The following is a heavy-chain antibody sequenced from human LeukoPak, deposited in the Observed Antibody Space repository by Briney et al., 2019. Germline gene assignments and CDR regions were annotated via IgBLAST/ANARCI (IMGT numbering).Heavy chain of an antibody. CDR1: GFTFSSYG. CDR3: AKGREKYCTSTSCYHDY. J-gene: IGHJ4*02. CDR2: IRYDGNNK. D-gene: IGHD2-2*01. Sequence: GGSQRLSCAASGFTFSSYGMHWVRQAPGKGLEWVAFIRYDGNNKYYADSVKGRFTISRDNSENTLYLQMNSLRVEDTAVYFCAKGREKYCTSTSCYHDYWGQGTLVTVSS. V-gene: IGHV3-30*02.